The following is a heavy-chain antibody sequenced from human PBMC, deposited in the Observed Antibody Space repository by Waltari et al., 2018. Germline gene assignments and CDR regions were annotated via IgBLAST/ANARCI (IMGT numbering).Heavy chain of an antibody. Sequence: EVQLVESGGGLVKPGGSLSLPCAASGFTFSSYELNWVRQAPGKGLGWVSYISSSGSTISHADSGKARFTISTDNAKNSLYLQMNSLGAEDTAVYYCARLGRDYYDSSGFGGYWGQGTLVTVSS. J-gene: IGHJ4*02. CDR1: GFTFSSYE. V-gene: IGHV3-48*03. CDR2: ISSSGSTI. D-gene: IGHD3-22*01. CDR3: ARLGRDYYDSSGFGGY.